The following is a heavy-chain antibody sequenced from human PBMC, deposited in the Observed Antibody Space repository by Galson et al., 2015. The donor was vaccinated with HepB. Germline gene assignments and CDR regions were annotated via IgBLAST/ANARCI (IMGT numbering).Heavy chain of an antibody. CDR2: IYYSGST. J-gene: IGHJ4*02. V-gene: IGHV4-39*07. CDR3: ATPTHSYSSSPVPIDY. CDR1: GGSISSSSYY. Sequence: ETLSLTCTVSGGSISSSSYYWGWIRQPPGKGLEWIGSIYYSGSTYYNPSLKSRVTISVDTSKNQFSLKLSSVTAADTAVYYCATPTHSYSSSPVPIDYWGQGTLVTVSS. D-gene: IGHD6-6*01.